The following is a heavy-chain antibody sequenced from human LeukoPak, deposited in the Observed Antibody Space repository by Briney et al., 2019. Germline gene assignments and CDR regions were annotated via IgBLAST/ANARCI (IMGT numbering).Heavy chain of an antibody. V-gene: IGHV4-4*07. CDR2: IYTSGST. CDR1: GGSITSYY. Sequence: SETLSLTCTVSGGSITSYYWSWIRQPAGKGLGWIGRIYTSGSTNYNPSLESRVTMSVDTSKNQFSLKLTSVTAADTAVYYCAREYCSSSCFHYSYYYLMDVWGKGTKVTVSS. J-gene: IGHJ6*03. CDR3: AREYCSSSCFHYSYYYLMDV. D-gene: IGHD2-2*01.